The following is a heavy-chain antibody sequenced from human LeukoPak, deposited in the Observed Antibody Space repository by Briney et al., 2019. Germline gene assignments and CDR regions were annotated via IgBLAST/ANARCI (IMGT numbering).Heavy chain of an antibody. CDR2: INHSGST. V-gene: IGHV4-34*01. CDR3: ARGYYYDSSGWFDY. CDR1: GGSFSGYY. D-gene: IGHD3-22*01. J-gene: IGHJ4*02. Sequence: TSETLSLTCAVYGGSFSGYYWSWIRQPPGKGLEWIGEINHSGSTNYNPSLKSRVTISVDTSKNQFSLKLSSVTAADTAVYYCARGYYYDSSGWFDYWGQGTLVTVSS.